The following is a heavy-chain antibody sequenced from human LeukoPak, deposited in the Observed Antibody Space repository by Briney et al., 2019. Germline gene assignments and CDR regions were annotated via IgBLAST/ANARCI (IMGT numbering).Heavy chain of an antibody. CDR3: AKEMGYGSGTTYYSVAFDI. Sequence: GASVKVSCKTSGYTFTNYGISWVRQAPGLGLEWMGWIRAYNGNTNYAQKVQGRVTMTTDTSTSTAYMGLRSLRFDDTAVYYCAKEMGYGSGTTYYSVAFDIWGQGTMVTVSS. V-gene: IGHV1-18*01. D-gene: IGHD2-2*01. J-gene: IGHJ3*02. CDR2: IRAYNGNT. CDR1: GYTFTNYG.